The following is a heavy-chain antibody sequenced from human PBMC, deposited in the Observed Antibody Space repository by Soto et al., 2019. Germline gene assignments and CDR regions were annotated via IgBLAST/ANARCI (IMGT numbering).Heavy chain of an antibody. CDR3: ASYCSSTSCFNWFDP. CDR2: IYYSGST. CDR1: GGSISSGGYY. J-gene: IGHJ5*02. D-gene: IGHD2-2*01. V-gene: IGHV4-31*03. Sequence: TLSLTCTVSGGSISSGGYYWSWIRQHPGKGLEWIGYIYYSGSTYYNPSLKSRVTISVDTSKNQFSLKLSSVTAADTAVYYCASYCSSTSCFNWFDPWGQGTLVTVSS.